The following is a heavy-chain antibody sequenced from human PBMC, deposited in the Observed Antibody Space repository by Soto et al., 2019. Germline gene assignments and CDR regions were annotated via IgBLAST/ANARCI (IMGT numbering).Heavy chain of an antibody. J-gene: IGHJ6*02. CDR2: ISYDGSNK. V-gene: IGHV3-30-3*01. Sequence: QVQLVESGGGVVQPGRSLKLSCAASGFTFSSYAMHWVRQAPGKGLEWVAVISYDGSNKYYADSVKGRFTISRDNSKNTLYLQMNSLRAEDTAVYYCAREAVAEYYYGMDVWGQGTTVTVSS. CDR3: AREAVAEYYYGMDV. CDR1: GFTFSSYA. D-gene: IGHD6-19*01.